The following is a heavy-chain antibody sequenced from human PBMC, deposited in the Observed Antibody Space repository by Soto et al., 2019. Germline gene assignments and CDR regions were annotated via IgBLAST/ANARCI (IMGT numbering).Heavy chain of an antibody. D-gene: IGHD3-16*01. Sequence: SETLSLTCTVSGGSISSYYWSWIRQPPGKGLEWIGYIYYSGSTNYNPSLKSRVTISVDTSKNQFSLKLSSVTAADTAVYYCALGDLEYYLDYWGQGTLVTVSS. J-gene: IGHJ4*02. CDR3: ALGDLEYYLDY. V-gene: IGHV4-59*01. CDR1: GGSISSYY. CDR2: IYYSGST.